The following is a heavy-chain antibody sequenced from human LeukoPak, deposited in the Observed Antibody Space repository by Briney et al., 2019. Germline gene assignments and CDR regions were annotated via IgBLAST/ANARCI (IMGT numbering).Heavy chain of an antibody. J-gene: IGHJ4*02. CDR1: GFTFSDYY. V-gene: IGHV3-11*03. Sequence: GGSLRLSCAASGFTFSDYYMSWIRQAPGKGLEWVSYISSSSSYTNYADSVKGRFTISRDNAKNSLYLQMNSLRAEDTAVYYCASFYGSGSAPYDSSGYSGKYWGQGTLVTVSS. D-gene: IGHD3-22*01. CDR2: ISSSSSYT. CDR3: ASFYGSGSAPYDSSGYSGKY.